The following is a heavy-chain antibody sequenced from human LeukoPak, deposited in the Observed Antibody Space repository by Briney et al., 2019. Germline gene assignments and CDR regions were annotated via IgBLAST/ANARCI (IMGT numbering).Heavy chain of an antibody. CDR1: GFTFDYYG. J-gene: IGHJ4*02. V-gene: IGHV3-20*04. Sequence: PGGSLRLSCAASGFTFDYYGMNWVRLDPGKGLEWVSGINWNGANTHYADSVKGRFTISRDNAKNSLYLQMNSLRAEDTALYYCARVFRPTYGDLFVTPDYYFDYWGQGTLVTVSS. D-gene: IGHD4-17*01. CDR2: INWNGANT. CDR3: ARVFRPTYGDLFVTPDYYFDY.